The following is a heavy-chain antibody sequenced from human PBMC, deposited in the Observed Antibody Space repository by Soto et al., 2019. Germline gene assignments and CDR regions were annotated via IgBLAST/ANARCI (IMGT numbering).Heavy chain of an antibody. J-gene: IGHJ6*02. CDR3: ARGSLRFLEWGMGYYYYYGMDV. V-gene: IGHV4-34*01. CDR1: GGSFNGYY. Sequence: SETLSLTCAVYGGSFNGYYWSWIRQPPGKGLEWIGEINHSGSTNYNPSLKSRVTISVDTSKKQLSLKLSAVTPADTAVYYCARGSLRFLEWGMGYYYYYGMDVWGQGTTVTVSS. CDR2: INHSGST. D-gene: IGHD3-3*01.